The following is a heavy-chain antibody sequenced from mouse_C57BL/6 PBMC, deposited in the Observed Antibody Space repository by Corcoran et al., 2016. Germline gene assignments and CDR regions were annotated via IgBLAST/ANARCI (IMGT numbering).Heavy chain of an antibody. J-gene: IGHJ3*01. V-gene: IGHV1-81*01. Sequence: QVQLQQSGAELARPGDSVKLSCKASGYTFTSYGISWVKQRTGQGLEWIGEIYPRSGNTYYNEKFKGKATLIADKSTSTAYMELRGLTSEDSAVYFCATITTVVVAYWCQGSLVTVSP. CDR3: ATITTVVVAY. D-gene: IGHD1-1*01. CDR2: IYPRSGNT. CDR1: GYTFTSYG.